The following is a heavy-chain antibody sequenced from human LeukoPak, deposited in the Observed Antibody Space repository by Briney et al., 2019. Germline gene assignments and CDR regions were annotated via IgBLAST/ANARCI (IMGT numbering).Heavy chain of an antibody. CDR3: ARSSMVRGVRLGPSIDY. J-gene: IGHJ4*02. V-gene: IGHV3-20*04. Sequence: RPGGSLRLSCAASGFTFDDYGMSWVRQAPGKGLEWVSGINWNGGSTDYADSVKGRFTISRDNGKNSLYLQMNSLRAEDTALYYCARSSMVRGVRLGPSIDYWGQGTLVTVSS. D-gene: IGHD3-10*01. CDR2: INWNGGST. CDR1: GFTFDDYG.